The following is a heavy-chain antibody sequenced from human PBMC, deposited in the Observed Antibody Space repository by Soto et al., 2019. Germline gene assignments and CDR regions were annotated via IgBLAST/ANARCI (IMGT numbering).Heavy chain of an antibody. J-gene: IGHJ6*02. CDR2: ISGYNGNT. Sequence: ASVKVSCKSSDNTFTHYGINWVRQAPGQGLEWMGWISGYNGNTKYAQKFQDRVTMTADTSTRTAFMEVRSLTSDDTGVYFCAATGGNYFGLDVWGQGTTVTV. V-gene: IGHV1-18*01. CDR3: AATGGNYFGLDV. D-gene: IGHD2-8*02. CDR1: DNTFTHYG.